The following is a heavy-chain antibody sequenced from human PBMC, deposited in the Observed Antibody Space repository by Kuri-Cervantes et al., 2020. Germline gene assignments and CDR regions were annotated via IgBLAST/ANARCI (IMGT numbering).Heavy chain of an antibody. V-gene: IGHV4-38-2*02. CDR3: ARSRTYSGYDYYFDY. D-gene: IGHD5-12*01. J-gene: IGHJ4*02. Sequence: SETLSLTCTVSGYPINNIYYWDWIRQSPEKGLEWIGSISHSGSPYYNPSLKSRVTISVDTSKNQFSLKLSSVTAADTAVYYCARSRTYSGYDYYFDYWGQGTLVTVSS. CDR2: ISHSGSP. CDR1: GYPINNIYY.